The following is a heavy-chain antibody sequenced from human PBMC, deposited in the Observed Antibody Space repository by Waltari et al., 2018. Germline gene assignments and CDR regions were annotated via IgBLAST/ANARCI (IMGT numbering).Heavy chain of an antibody. CDR3: ARLRIAAAGTDV. D-gene: IGHD6-13*01. CDR2: IIPIFGTA. CDR1: GGHFSSYA. J-gene: IGHJ6*02. Sequence: VQLVQSGPEVKKPGSSVKVSCKASGGHFSSYAISWVRQAPGQGLEWMGGIIPIFGTANYAQKFQGRVTITADESTSTAYMELSSLRTEDTAVYYCARLRIAAAGTDVWGQGTTVTVAS. V-gene: IGHV1-69*01.